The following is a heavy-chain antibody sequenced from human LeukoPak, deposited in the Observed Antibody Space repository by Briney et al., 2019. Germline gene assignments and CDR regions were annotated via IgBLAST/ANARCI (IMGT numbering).Heavy chain of an antibody. CDR1: AYTFTSYD. Sequence: ASVKVSCKASAYTFTSYDINWVRHPTGQGREWMGWMNPNSGNTGYAQKFQGRVTMTRNTSISTAYMELSSLRSEDTAVYYCARGSGIQLWFNYYYYMDVWGKGTTVTVSS. V-gene: IGHV1-8*01. J-gene: IGHJ6*03. D-gene: IGHD5-18*01. CDR3: ARGSGIQLWFNYYYYMDV. CDR2: MNPNSGNT.